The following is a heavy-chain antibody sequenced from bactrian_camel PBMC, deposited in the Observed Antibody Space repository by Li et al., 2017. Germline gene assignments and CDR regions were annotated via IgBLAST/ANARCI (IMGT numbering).Heavy chain of an antibody. D-gene: IGHD1*01. CDR3: MADVLVIAGKPSVPPREY. V-gene: IGHV3S31*01. CDR2: ICLGGLNT. CDR1: GYYGGTGC. J-gene: IGHJ4*01. Sequence: VQLVESGGGSVQTGGSLNLTCVVSGYYGGTGCLGWFRQGSRKEREGLAAICLGGLNTYYAESVKGRFTISQDNAKHMVYLQMNSLKPEDSAMYYCMADVLVIAGKPSVPPREYWGRGTQVTVS.